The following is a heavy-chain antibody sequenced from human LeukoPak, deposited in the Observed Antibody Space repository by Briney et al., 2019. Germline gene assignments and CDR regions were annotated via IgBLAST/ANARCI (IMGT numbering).Heavy chain of an antibody. J-gene: IGHJ4*02. CDR3: ATVDMATIWFNY. CDR2: FDPEDGET. CDR1: GYTLTELS. D-gene: IGHD5-24*01. V-gene: IGHV1-24*01. Sequence: ASVKVSCKVSGYTLTELSMHWVRQAPGKGLEWMGGFDPEDGETIYAQKFQGRVTMTEDTSTDTAYMELGSLRSEDTAVYYCATVDMATIWFNYWGQGTLVTVSS.